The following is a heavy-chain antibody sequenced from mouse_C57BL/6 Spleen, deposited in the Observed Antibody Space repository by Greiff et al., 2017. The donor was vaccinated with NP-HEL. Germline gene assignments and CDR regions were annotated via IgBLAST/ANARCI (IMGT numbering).Heavy chain of an antibody. V-gene: IGHV1-55*01. Sequence: QVQLKQPGAELVKPGASVKMSCKASGYTFTSYWITWVKQRPGQGLEWIGDIYPGSGSTNYNEKFKSKATLTVDTSSSTAYMQLSSLTSEDSAVYYCARAPFPYSNLYAMDYWGQGTSVTVSS. CDR3: ARAPFPYSNLYAMDY. CDR2: IYPGSGST. D-gene: IGHD2-5*01. J-gene: IGHJ4*01. CDR1: GYTFTSYW.